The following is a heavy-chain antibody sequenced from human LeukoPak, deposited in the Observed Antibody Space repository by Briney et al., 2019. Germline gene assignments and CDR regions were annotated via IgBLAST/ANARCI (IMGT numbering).Heavy chain of an antibody. Sequence: PGGSLRLSCAASGFTFRSSAMSWVRQAPGKGPEWVSSISSSGTDTSYADPVKGRFTISKDNSKNTLYLQMNSLRADDTAVYYCAKQLRYCSDGYCYFDYWGQGTLVTVSS. CDR2: ISSSGTDT. CDR1: GFTFRSSA. CDR3: AKQLRYCSDGYCYFDY. D-gene: IGHD2-15*01. J-gene: IGHJ4*02. V-gene: IGHV3-23*01.